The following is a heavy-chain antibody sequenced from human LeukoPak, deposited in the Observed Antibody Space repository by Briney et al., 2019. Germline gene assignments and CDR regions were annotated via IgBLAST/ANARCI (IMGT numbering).Heavy chain of an antibody. V-gene: IGHV1-2*02. Sequence: ASVKVSCMASGYSFNAYYMHWVRQAPGQGLEYMGWINPNSGDTNSSQKFQDRVTLTRDTSITTAYMELSSLTSDDTAVYYCARAYGSGTSYHPDYWGQGTLVTVSS. CDR2: INPNSGDT. J-gene: IGHJ4*02. CDR1: GYSFNAYY. D-gene: IGHD3-10*01. CDR3: ARAYGSGTSYHPDY.